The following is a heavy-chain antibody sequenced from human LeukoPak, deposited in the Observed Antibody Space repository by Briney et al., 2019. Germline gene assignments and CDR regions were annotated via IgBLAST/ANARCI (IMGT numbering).Heavy chain of an antibody. J-gene: IGHJ3*02. CDR3: AGEYCSGGSCYSDAFDI. D-gene: IGHD2-15*01. V-gene: IGHV3-21*01. Sequence: GGSLRLSCAASGFTFSSYSMNWVRQAPGKGLEWVSSISSSSYIYYADSVKGRFTISRDNAKNSLYLQMNSLRAEDTAVYYCAGEYCSGGSCYSDAFDIWGQGTMVTVSS. CDR1: GFTFSSYS. CDR2: ISSSSYI.